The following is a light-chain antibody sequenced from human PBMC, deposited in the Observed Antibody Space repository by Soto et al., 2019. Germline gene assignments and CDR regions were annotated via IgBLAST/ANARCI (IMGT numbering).Light chain of an antibody. CDR2: KAS. Sequence: DIQMTQSPSSVSASVGDRVTITCRASQAIDSWLAWYQQKPGEAPKLLIYKASTLKSGVPSRFSGSGSGTEFTLTISSLQPDDFATYYCQHYNSYSEAFGQGTKV. CDR3: QHYNSYSEA. J-gene: IGKJ1*01. V-gene: IGKV1-5*03. CDR1: QAIDSW.